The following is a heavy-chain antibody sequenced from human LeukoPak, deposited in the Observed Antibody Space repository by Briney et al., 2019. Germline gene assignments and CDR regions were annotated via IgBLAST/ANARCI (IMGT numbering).Heavy chain of an antibody. D-gene: IGHD6-19*01. J-gene: IGHJ3*02. Sequence: GGSLRLSCAASGFTFSNYGMFWVRQAPGRGLEWVANIKQDGSEKYYVDSVKGRFTISRDNAKNSLYLQMNSLRAEDTAVYYCARGTFIGSGWYGDAFDIWGRGTMVTVSS. CDR2: IKQDGSEK. CDR1: GFTFSNYG. CDR3: ARGTFIGSGWYGDAFDI. V-gene: IGHV3-7*01.